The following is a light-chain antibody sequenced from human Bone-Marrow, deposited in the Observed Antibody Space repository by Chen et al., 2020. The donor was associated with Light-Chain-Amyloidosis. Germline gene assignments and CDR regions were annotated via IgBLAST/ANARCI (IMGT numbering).Light chain of an antibody. V-gene: IGLV2-23*02. CDR3: CSYAGSSTWV. Sequence: QSALTQPASVSGSPGQSITISCTGTDKNVGGYDVVSWYQQHPGTAPKLIIYDIVKRPSGVSDRFSASQSGNTASLTISGLQAEDEAYYDCCSYAGSSTWVFGTGAK. J-gene: IGLJ1*01. CDR2: DIV. CDR1: DKNVGGYDV.